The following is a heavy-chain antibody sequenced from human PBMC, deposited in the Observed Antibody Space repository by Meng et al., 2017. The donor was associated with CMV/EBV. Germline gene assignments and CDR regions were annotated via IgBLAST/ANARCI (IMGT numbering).Heavy chain of an antibody. CDR2: ISSSSYI. V-gene: IGHV3-21*01. CDR3: ARRYLRDIVVVTHYYYGMDV. CDR1: GFTFSSYS. J-gene: IGHJ6*02. Sequence: GESLKISCAASGFTFSSYSMNWVRQAPGKGLEWVSSISSSSYIYYADSVKGRFTISRDNAKNSLYPQMNSLRAEDTAVYYCARRYLRDIVVVTHYYYGMDVWGQGTTVTVSS. D-gene: IGHD2-2*01.